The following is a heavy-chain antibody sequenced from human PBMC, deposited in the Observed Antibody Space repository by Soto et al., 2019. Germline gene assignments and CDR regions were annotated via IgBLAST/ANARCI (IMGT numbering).Heavy chain of an antibody. CDR2: IYYGGNT. Sequence: QVPLQESGPGLVKPSETLSLTCTVSGDSMSPFYWNWIRQSPGKGLEWMGYIYYGGNTNYKPSLKSRVAISVATSKNQFYLKLSSVTAADTAVYYCARGVYDYWSGYDAGAGLDVWGQGTTVTVSS. CDR3: ARGVYDYWSGYDAGAGLDV. D-gene: IGHD3-3*01. V-gene: IGHV4-59*13. CDR1: GDSMSPFY. J-gene: IGHJ6*02.